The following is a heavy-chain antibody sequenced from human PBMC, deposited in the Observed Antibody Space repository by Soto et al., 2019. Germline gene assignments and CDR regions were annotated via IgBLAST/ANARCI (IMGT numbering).Heavy chain of an antibody. Sequence: PGESLKISCKGSGYSFTRYWIGWVRQMPGKGLEWMGIIYPGDSDTRYSPSFQGQVTISADKSISTAYLQWSSLKASDTAMYYCARGPLRYSSSRKPSWRVDVWGKGTTVTVSS. CDR3: ARGPLRYSSSRKPSWRVDV. CDR2: IYPGDSDT. D-gene: IGHD6-13*01. V-gene: IGHV5-51*01. J-gene: IGHJ6*04. CDR1: GYSFTRYW.